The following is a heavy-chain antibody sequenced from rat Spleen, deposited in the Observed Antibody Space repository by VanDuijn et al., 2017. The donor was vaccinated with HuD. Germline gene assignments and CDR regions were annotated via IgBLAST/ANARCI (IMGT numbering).Heavy chain of an antibody. CDR3: ARSRYNNYYFDY. Sequence: EVQLQESGPGLVKPSQSLSLTCSVTGYSITSNYWGWIRKFPGNKLEWMGYINSAGSTLYNPSLKSRISITRDTSKNQFFLQVNSVTTEDTATYYCARSRYNNYYFDYWGQGVMVAVSS. CDR1: GYSITSNY. V-gene: IGHV3-3*01. J-gene: IGHJ2*01. CDR2: INSAGST. D-gene: IGHD1-10*01.